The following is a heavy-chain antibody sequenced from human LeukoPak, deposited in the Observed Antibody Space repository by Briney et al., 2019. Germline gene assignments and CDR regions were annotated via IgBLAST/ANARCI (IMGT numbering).Heavy chain of an antibody. CDR2: INAANGNT. V-gene: IGHV1-3*01. D-gene: IGHD3-9*01. Sequence: GASVKVSCKTSGYTFNSFVIHWVRQAPGQRLEWMGWINAANGNTKYSPKFQDRVTITSDTSARTAYMELNSLRSEDTAIYYCARGHIFLAGNEGLDYWGQGTLVTASS. CDR1: GYTFNSFV. CDR3: ARGHIFLAGNEGLDY. J-gene: IGHJ4*02.